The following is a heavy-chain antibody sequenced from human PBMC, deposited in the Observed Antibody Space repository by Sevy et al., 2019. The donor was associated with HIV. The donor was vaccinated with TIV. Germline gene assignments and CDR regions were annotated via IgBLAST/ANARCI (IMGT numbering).Heavy chain of an antibody. CDR1: GFTFGDYC. Sequence: GGSLRLSCTASGFTFGDYCMSWVRQAPGKGLEWVAFLRSDVYGGTVDHAAPVRGRFVISRDDSKTIAYLQMNDRKTEDTGVYYCTRWKAAQSIFDYWGQGALVTVSS. CDR3: TRWKAAQSIFDY. V-gene: IGHV3-49*04. J-gene: IGHJ4*02. D-gene: IGHD6-13*01. CDR2: LRSDVYGGTV.